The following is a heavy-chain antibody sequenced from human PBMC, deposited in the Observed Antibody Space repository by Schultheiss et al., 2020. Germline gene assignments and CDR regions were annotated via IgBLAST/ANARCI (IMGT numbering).Heavy chain of an antibody. J-gene: IGHJ4*02. D-gene: IGHD1-26*01. Sequence: SCAASGFTFSDYYMSWIRQAPGKGLEWVSYISSSGSTIYYADSVKGRFTISRDNSKNTLYLQMNSLRAEDTALYYCAKAAEWELLRDYFDYWGQGTLVTVSS. V-gene: IGHV3-11*01. CDR3: AKAAEWELLRDYFDY. CDR1: GFTFSDYY. CDR2: ISSSGSTI.